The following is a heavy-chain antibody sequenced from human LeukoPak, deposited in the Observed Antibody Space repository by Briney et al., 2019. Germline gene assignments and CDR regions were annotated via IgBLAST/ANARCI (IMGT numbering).Heavy chain of an antibody. CDR1: GFIFSDYY. CDR3: VRAVSVSSYYFDC. J-gene: IGHJ4*02. V-gene: IGHV3-11*05. D-gene: IGHD5/OR15-5a*01. Sequence: PGGSLRLSCPASGFIFSDYYMSWIRQAPGKGLEWVSYISSSSSYINYADSVKGRFTISRDNAKNSLYLQMNSLRAEDTAVYYCVRAVSVSSYYFDCWGQGTLVTVSS. CDR2: ISSSSSYI.